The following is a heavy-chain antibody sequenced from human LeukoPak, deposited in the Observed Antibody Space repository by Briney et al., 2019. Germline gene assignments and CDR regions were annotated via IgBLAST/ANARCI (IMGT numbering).Heavy chain of an antibody. Sequence: QPGGSLRLSCAASGFTFTIFGINWVRQAPGKGPEWVSYIDARTGITYYADSVQGRFTISRDNAKESVFLQMNRLRVDDTAVYYCARTYDFGRGPPGDAFDNWGQGTPVTVSS. CDR1: GFTFTIFG. V-gene: IGHV3-48*01. CDR2: IDARTGIT. CDR3: ARTYDFGRGPPGDAFDN. D-gene: IGHD3-3*01. J-gene: IGHJ3*02.